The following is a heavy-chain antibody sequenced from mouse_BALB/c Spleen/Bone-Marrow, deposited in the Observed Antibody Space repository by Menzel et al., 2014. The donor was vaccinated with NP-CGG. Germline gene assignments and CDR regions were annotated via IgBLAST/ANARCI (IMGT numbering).Heavy chain of an antibody. V-gene: IGHV5-6-3*01. Sequence: EVQGVESGGGLVQPGGSLKLSCAASGFTFSSYGMSWVRQTPDKRLELVATINTNGGNTYYPDSVKGRFTISRDNAKNTLYLQMSSLKSEDTAMYYCARGLDYRGQGTTLTVSS. CDR1: GFTFSSYG. CDR2: INTNGGNT. J-gene: IGHJ2*01. CDR3: ARGLDY.